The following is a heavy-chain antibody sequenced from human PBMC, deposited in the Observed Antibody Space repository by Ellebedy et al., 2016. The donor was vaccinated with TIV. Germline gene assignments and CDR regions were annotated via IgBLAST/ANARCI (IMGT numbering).Heavy chain of an antibody. CDR3: ARDPAIYYYGMDV. D-gene: IGHD5-18*01. J-gene: IGHJ6*02. CDR2: ISYDGSHK. Sequence: GESLKISXAASGITLRSSAMHWVRQAPGKGLEWVAVISYDGSHKNYADSVKGRFTISRDNSKNTVFLQMNSLRPEDTAVYYCARDPAIYYYGMDVWGQGTTVTVSS. V-gene: IGHV3-30-3*01. CDR1: GITLRSSA.